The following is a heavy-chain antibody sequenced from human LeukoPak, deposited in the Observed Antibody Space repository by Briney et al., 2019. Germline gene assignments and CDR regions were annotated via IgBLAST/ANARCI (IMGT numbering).Heavy chain of an antibody. CDR2: IYYSGST. Sequence: SETLSLTCTVSGGSISSYYWSWIRQPPGKGLEWIGYIYYSGSTNYNPSLKSRVTISVDTSKNQFSLKLSSVTAADTAVYYCARALGAYCSGGSCCSGYTGWFDPWGQGTLVTVSS. CDR3: ARALGAYCSGGSCCSGYTGWFDP. D-gene: IGHD2-15*01. CDR1: GGSISSYY. J-gene: IGHJ5*02. V-gene: IGHV4-59*01.